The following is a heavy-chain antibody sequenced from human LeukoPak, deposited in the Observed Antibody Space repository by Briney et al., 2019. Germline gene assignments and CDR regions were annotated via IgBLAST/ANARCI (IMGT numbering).Heavy chain of an antibody. J-gene: IGHJ4*02. D-gene: IGHD1-26*01. CDR2: MNHDGSEK. V-gene: IGHV3-7*01. CDR1: GFSFSTYW. CDR3: AKGGHLDY. Sequence: GGSLRLSYVASGFSFSTYWMSWVRQAPGKGQEWVANMNHDGSEKYYVDSVKGRFTISRDNAKNSLYLQMNSLRAEDSAIYYCAKGGHLDYWGQGSLVTVSS.